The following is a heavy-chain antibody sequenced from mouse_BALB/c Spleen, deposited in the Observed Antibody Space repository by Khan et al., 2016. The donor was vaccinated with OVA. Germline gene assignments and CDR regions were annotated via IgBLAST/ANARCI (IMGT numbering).Heavy chain of an antibody. CDR2: INPSSGYT. J-gene: IGHJ2*01. CDR1: GYTFTSYT. CDR3: ARTHER. Sequence: LEESGAELARPGASVKMSCKASGYTFTSYTMHWVQQRPGQGLEWIGYINPSSGYTKYNQKFKDKATLTADKSSSTAYMQLSSLTSEDSAVYYCARTHERWGQGTTLTVSS. V-gene: IGHV1-4*01.